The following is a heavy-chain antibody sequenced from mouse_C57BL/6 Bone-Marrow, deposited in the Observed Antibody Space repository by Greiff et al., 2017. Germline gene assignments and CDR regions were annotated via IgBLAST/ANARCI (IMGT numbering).Heavy chain of an antibody. J-gene: IGHJ2*01. CDR1: GYTFTSYW. Sequence: QVQLQQPGAELVKPGASVKMSCKASGYTFTSYWITWVKQRPGQGLEWIGDIYPGSGSTNYNEKFKSKATLTVDTSSSTAYMQLSSLTSEDSAVYYCARLRTVVDSFDYWGQGTTLTVSS. CDR3: ARLRTVVDSFDY. V-gene: IGHV1-55*01. CDR2: IYPGSGST. D-gene: IGHD1-1*01.